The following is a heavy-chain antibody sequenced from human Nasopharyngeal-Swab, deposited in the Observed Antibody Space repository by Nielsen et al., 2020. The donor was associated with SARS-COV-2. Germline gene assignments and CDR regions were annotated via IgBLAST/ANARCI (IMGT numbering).Heavy chain of an antibody. CDR2: IKSKTDGGTT. Sequence: WIRQPPGKGLEWVGRIKSKTDGGTTDDAAPVKGRFIISRDDSQDTLYLQMNSLRTDDTALYYCTTYTTSGRSWGQGTLVTVSS. V-gene: IGHV3-15*01. CDR3: TTYTTSGRS. D-gene: IGHD6-19*01. J-gene: IGHJ5*02.